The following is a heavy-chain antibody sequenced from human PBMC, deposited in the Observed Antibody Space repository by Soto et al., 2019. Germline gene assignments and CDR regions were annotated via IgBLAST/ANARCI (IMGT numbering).Heavy chain of an antibody. CDR3: TRHALQYCGGDCYLLPYFDL. V-gene: IGHV3-73*02. D-gene: IGHD2-21*02. Sequence: EVQLVESGGGLVQPGGSLKLSCAASGFTFSGSAMHWVRQASGKGLEWVGRIRSKANGYATAYAASVKGRFTISRDDSKNTAYLQMNSPKTEDTAVYYCTRHALQYCGGDCYLLPYFDLWGRGTLVTVSS. J-gene: IGHJ2*01. CDR1: GFTFSGSA. CDR2: IRSKANGYAT.